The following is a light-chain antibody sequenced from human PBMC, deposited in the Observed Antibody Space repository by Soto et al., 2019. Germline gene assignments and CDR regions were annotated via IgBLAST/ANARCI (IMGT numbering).Light chain of an antibody. CDR1: QSLLHSSGNNY. CDR2: LGS. CDR3: MQTLQSPLT. J-gene: IGKJ4*01. Sequence: DIVMTQSPLSLPVTPGEPASISCRSSQSLLHSSGNNYLDWYLQKPGQSPQLLIYLGSNRASGVPDRFSGSGSGTDSTLKINRVEAEDVGVYYCMQTLQSPLTFGGGTKVDIK. V-gene: IGKV2-28*01.